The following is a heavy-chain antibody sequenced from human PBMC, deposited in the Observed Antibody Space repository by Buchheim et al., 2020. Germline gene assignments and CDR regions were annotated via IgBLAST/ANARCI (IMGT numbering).Heavy chain of an antibody. J-gene: IGHJ4*02. CDR2: ISTDGSST. D-gene: IGHD5-18*01. Sequence: EVELVESGGGLVQPGGSLRLSCAASGFRFSNYWMHWVRQAPGKGLVWVSRISTDGSSTSYADSVRGRFSISRDNAKNTLYLQMNSLRAEDTAVYYCARGDPLGYSYGWMDNWGQGSL. CDR1: GFRFSNYW. CDR3: ARGDPLGYSYGWMDN. V-gene: IGHV3-74*01.